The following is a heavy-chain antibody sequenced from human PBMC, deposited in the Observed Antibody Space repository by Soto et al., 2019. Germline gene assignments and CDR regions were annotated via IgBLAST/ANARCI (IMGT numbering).Heavy chain of an antibody. CDR2: ISPDGSDT. J-gene: IGHJ3*01. V-gene: IGHV3-30*04. CDR1: RFTFSSYA. CDR3: ARDGGSPGNYYSASDL. D-gene: IGHD1-26*01. Sequence: QVQLVESGGDVVQPGGSLRLSCAGSRFTFSSYAMHWVRQAPGKGLEWVSVISPDGSDTFYAESAKGRFTISRDNSKNTMYVQMNSLRPEDTAIYYCARDGGSPGNYYSASDLWGQGTMVTVSS.